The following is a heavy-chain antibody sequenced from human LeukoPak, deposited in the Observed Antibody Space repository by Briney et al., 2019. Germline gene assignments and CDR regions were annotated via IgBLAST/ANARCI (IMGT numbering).Heavy chain of an antibody. V-gene: IGHV3-74*01. CDR2: IKYDASST. CDR3: ARDGKKYSYGYGGLDY. CDR1: GFTFSSHW. Sequence: PGGSLRLSCADSGFTFSSHWMHWVRQTPGKGLVWVSRIKYDASSTSYADSVKGRFTISRDNAKNTLYLQMNSLRAEDTAVYYCARDGKKYSYGYGGLDYWGQGTLVTVSS. D-gene: IGHD5-18*01. J-gene: IGHJ4*02.